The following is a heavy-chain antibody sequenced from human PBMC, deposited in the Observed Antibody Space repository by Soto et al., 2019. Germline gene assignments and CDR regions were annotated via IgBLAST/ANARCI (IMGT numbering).Heavy chain of an antibody. D-gene: IGHD3-22*01. V-gene: IGHV1-18*01. CDR3: ARAWDYYDSSGYYWSLGFAY. CDR1: GYTFTSYG. J-gene: IGHJ4*02. CDR2: ISAYNGNT. Sequence: ASVKVSCKASGYTFTSYGISWVRQAPGQGLEWMGWISAYNGNTNYAQKLQGRVTMTTDTSTSTAYMELRSLRSDDTAVYYCARAWDYYDSSGYYWSLGFAYWGQGTLVTVSS.